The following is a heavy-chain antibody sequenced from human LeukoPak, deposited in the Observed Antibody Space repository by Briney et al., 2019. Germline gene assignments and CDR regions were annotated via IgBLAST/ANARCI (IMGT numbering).Heavy chain of an antibody. CDR2: IRQDASAV. V-gene: IGHV3-7*01. CDR3: VRDYYGMDY. Sequence: PGGSLRLSCAASGFIFSNYYMSWVRQAPGKGLEWVANIRQDASAVFYVDSLKGRFTVSRDNTKNSLYLQMNSLRAEDTAVYYCVRDYYGMDYWGQGTLVTVSS. CDR1: GFIFSNYY. D-gene: IGHD3-22*01. J-gene: IGHJ4*02.